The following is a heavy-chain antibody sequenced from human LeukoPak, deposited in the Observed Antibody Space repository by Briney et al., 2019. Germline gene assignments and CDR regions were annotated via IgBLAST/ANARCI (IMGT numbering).Heavy chain of an antibody. CDR1: GFTFSNNW. CDR2: IKQDGGEK. Sequence: GGSLRLSCAASGFTFSNNWMSWVRQAPGKGLEWVANIKQDGGEKYYVDSVKGRFTISRDNAKNSLSLQMNSLRVEDTAVYYCARAKAAAMFSSDCWGQGTLVAVSS. V-gene: IGHV3-7*03. CDR3: ARAKAAAMFSSDC. D-gene: IGHD6-13*01. J-gene: IGHJ4*02.